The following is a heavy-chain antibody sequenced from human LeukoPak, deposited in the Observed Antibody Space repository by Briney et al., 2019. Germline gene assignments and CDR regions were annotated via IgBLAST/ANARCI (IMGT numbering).Heavy chain of an antibody. J-gene: IGHJ4*02. CDR3: ARVYDSSGTDFDY. V-gene: IGHV5-51*01. CDR2: IYPGDSDT. CDR1: GCSFTSYW. Sequence: GESLKISCKGSGCSFTSYWIGWVRQMPGKGLEWMGIIYPGDSDTRYSPSFQGQVTISADKSISTAYLQWSSLKASDTAMYYCARVYDSSGTDFDYWGQGTLVTVSS. D-gene: IGHD3-22*01.